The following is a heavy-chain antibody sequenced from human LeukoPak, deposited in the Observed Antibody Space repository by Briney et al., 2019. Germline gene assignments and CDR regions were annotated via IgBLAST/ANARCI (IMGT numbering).Heavy chain of an antibody. J-gene: IGHJ6*04. CDR1: GGSFSGYY. CDR3: ARGGPGGMDV. Sequence: SETLSLTCAVCGGSFSGYYWSWIRQPPGKGLEWIGEINHSGSTNYNPSLKSRVTISVDTSKNQFSLKLSSVTAADTAVYYCARGGPGGMDVWGKGTTVTVSS. CDR2: INHSGST. V-gene: IGHV4-34*01.